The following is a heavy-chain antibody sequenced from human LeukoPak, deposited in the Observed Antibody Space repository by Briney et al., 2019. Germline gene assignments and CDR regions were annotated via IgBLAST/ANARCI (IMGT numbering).Heavy chain of an antibody. CDR1: GFTVSSNY. D-gene: IGHD1-26*01. Sequence: GGSLRLSCAASGFTVSSNYMSWVRQAPGKGLEWVSAISGSGGSTYYADSVKGRFTISRDNSKNTLYLQMNSLRAEDTAVYYCAKDSGSSNYYYGMDVWGQGTTVTVSS. J-gene: IGHJ6*02. CDR3: AKDSGSSNYYYGMDV. V-gene: IGHV3-23*01. CDR2: ISGSGGST.